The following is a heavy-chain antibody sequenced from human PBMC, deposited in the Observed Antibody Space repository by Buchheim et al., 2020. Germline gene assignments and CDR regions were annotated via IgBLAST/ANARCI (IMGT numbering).Heavy chain of an antibody. Sequence: QVQLVESGGGVVQPGRSLRFSCAASGFTFSSYGMHWVRQAPGKGLEWVAVISYDGSNKYYADSVKGRFTISRDNSKNTLYLQMNSLRAEDTAVYYCAKDRDDSSGFDYWGQGTL. J-gene: IGHJ4*02. D-gene: IGHD3-22*01. V-gene: IGHV3-30*18. CDR3: AKDRDDSSGFDY. CDR1: GFTFSSYG. CDR2: ISYDGSNK.